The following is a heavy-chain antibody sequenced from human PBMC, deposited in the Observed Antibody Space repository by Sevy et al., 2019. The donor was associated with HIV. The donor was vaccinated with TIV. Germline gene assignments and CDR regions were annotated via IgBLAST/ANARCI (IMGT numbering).Heavy chain of an antibody. Sequence: GGSLRLSCAASGFTFSSYSMNWVRQAPGKGLEWVSSISSSGSYIYYADSVKGRFTISRDNAKNSLYLQMNSLRAEDTAVYYCARGNIAAAGTHWGQGTLVTVSS. CDR3: ARGNIAAAGTH. J-gene: IGHJ4*02. CDR2: ISSSGSYI. D-gene: IGHD6-13*01. V-gene: IGHV3-21*01. CDR1: GFTFSSYS.